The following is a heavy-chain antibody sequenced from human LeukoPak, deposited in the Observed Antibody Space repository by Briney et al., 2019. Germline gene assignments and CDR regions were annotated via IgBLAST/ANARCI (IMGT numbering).Heavy chain of an antibody. J-gene: IGHJ4*02. CDR3: ARDPGTETFDY. Sequence: PSETLSLTCTVSGGSISSSDYYWAWIRQPPGKGLEWIGNIYYSGNTYYNSSLKSRVTISIDTSKNQFSLKLSSVTAADTAVYYCARDPGTETFDYWGQGTLVTVSS. V-gene: IGHV4-39*07. CDR2: IYYSGNT. D-gene: IGHD3-10*01. CDR1: GGSISSSDYY.